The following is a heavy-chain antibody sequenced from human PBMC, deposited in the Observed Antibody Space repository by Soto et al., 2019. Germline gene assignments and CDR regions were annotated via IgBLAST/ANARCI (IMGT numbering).Heavy chain of an antibody. Sequence: ETLSLTCAVYGGSFSGYYWSWIRQPPGKGLEWIGEINHSGSTNYNPSLKSRVTISVDTSKNQFSLKLSSVTAADTAVYYCARGFSTVVDYCGQGTLAAVS. J-gene: IGHJ4*02. D-gene: IGHD3-3*02. CDR2: INHSGST. CDR3: ARGFSTVVDY. CDR1: GGSFSGYY. V-gene: IGHV4-34*01.